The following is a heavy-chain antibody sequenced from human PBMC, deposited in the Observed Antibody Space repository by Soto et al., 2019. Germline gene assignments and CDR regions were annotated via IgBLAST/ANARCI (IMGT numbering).Heavy chain of an antibody. Sequence: GESLKISCKGSGYSFTSYWIGWVRQMPGKGLEWMGIIYPGDSDTRYSPSFQGQVTISADKSISTAYLQWSSLKASDTAMYYCARHVYSGSYYVASAFDIWGQGTMVTVSS. V-gene: IGHV5-51*01. D-gene: IGHD1-26*01. CDR2: IYPGDSDT. CDR1: GYSFTSYW. J-gene: IGHJ3*02. CDR3: ARHVYSGSYYVASAFDI.